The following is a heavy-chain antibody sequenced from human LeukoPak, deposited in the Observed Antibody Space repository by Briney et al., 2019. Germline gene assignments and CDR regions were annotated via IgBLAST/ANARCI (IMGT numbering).Heavy chain of an antibody. D-gene: IGHD2-2*01. CDR2: SNAYSGNT. CDR1: GYRFTTYG. CDR3: VFGECSSTSCYPRRDY. J-gene: IGHJ4*02. V-gene: IGHV1-18*01. Sequence: ASVKVSCKASGYRFTTYGISWVRQAPGQGLEWVGWSNAYSGNTDYTENLQGRVTMATDTSTATAYMELRSLRSDDTAVYYRVFGECSSTSCYPRRDYWGQGTLVTVSS.